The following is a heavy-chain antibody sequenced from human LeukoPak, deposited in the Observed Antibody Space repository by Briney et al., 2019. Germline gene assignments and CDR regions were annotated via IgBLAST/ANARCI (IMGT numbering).Heavy chain of an antibody. CDR1: GFIFRNFA. D-gene: IGHD4-17*01. CDR2: INSDGSST. J-gene: IGHJ4*02. V-gene: IGHV3-74*01. Sequence: PGGSLRLSCAASGFIFRNFAMQWVRQAPGKGLVWVSRINSDGSSTSYADSVKGRFTISRDNAKNTLFLQMNSLRAEDTAVYYCARAAVTLDYWGQGALVTVSS. CDR3: ARAAVTLDY.